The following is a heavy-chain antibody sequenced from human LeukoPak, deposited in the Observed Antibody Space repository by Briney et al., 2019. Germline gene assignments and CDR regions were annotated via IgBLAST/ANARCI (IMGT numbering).Heavy chain of an antibody. J-gene: IGHJ4*02. CDR3: ARDLTNGDYGDY. V-gene: IGHV1-69*13. CDR1: GGTFSSYA. D-gene: IGHD2-8*01. CDR2: IIPIFGTA. Sequence: SVKVSCKASGGTFSSYAISWVRQAPGQGLEWMGGIIPIFGTANYAQKFQGRVTITADESTSTAYMELSSLRSEDTAVHYCARDLTNGDYGDYWGQGTLVTVSS.